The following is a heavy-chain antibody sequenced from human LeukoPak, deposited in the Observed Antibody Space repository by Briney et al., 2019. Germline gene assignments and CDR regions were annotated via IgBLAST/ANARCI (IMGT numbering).Heavy chain of an antibody. J-gene: IGHJ4*02. CDR1: GFTFSSYA. V-gene: IGHV3-30-3*01. CDR3: ARDSLDYYDSSGYYFDY. CDR2: ISYDGSNK. D-gene: IGHD3-22*01. Sequence: GGSLRLSCAASGFTFSSYAMHWVRQAPGKGLEWVAVISYDGSNKYYADSVKGRFTISRDNSKNTLYLQMNSLRAEDTAVYYCARDSLDYYDSSGYYFDYWGQGTLVTVSS.